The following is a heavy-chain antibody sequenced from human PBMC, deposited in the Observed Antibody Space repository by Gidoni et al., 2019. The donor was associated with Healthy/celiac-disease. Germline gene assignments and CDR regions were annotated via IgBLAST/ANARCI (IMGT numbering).Heavy chain of an antibody. CDR2: IYPGDSDT. Sequence: EVQLVQSGAAAKKPGESLKISCKGSGYSFTSYWIGWVRQMPGKGLEWMGIIYPGDSDTRYSPSFQGQVTISADKSISTAYLQWSSLKAADTAMYYCARRESMGGDSPQFDIWGQGTMVTVSS. CDR1: GYSFTSYW. D-gene: IGHD3-16*01. J-gene: IGHJ3*02. V-gene: IGHV5-51*01. CDR3: ARRESMGGDSPQFDI.